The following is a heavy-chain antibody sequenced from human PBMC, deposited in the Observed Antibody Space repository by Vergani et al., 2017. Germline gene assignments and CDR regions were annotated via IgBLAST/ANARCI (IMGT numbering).Heavy chain of an antibody. Sequence: EVQLVESGGGFVPPGGSLRLSCEASGFSLSRFWMSWVRQAPEKGLEWVAHISPDGSATSYVDSVKGRFTISRDNTKNSLSLQMSGLRVEDTAVYYCVRIPRGPWNFDLWGRGTLITVSS. J-gene: IGHJ2*01. D-gene: IGHD2-21*01. CDR1: GFSLSRFW. V-gene: IGHV3-7*01. CDR3: VRIPRGPWNFDL. CDR2: ISPDGSAT.